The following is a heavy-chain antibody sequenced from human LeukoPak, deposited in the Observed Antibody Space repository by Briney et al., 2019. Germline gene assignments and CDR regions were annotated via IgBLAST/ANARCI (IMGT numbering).Heavy chain of an antibody. CDR2: IYAGDSST. V-gene: IGHV5-51*01. Sequence: GESLKISCKGSGFTFSTYSFAWVRQMPGKGLEWMGVIYAGDSSTRYSPSFQGQVTIPVDKSISTVYLQWSSLKASDSTIYYCARHSCYDSWGQGTLVTVSS. J-gene: IGHJ4*02. D-gene: IGHD3-16*01. CDR1: GFTFSTYS. CDR3: ARHSCYDS.